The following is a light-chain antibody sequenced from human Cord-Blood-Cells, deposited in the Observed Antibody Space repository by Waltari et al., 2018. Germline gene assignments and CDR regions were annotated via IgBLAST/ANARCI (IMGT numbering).Light chain of an antibody. J-gene: IGKJ2*01. Sequence: ELVLTQSPGTLSLSPAERDTLYCRASQSVSSSYLAWYQQKPGQAPRLLIYGASSRATGIPDRFSGSGSGTDFTLTISRLVPEDFAVYYCQQYGSSPYTFGQGTKLEIK. CDR2: GAS. CDR1: QSVSSSY. V-gene: IGKV3-20*01. CDR3: QQYGSSPYT.